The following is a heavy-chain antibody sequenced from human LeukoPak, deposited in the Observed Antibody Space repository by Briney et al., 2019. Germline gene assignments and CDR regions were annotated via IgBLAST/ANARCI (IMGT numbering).Heavy chain of an antibody. CDR1: GFTFSRDG. J-gene: IGHJ4*02. D-gene: IGHD1-26*01. V-gene: IGHV3-48*01. Sequence: GGSLRPGCEASGFTFSRDGINWVRQAPGKGLEWIAHITGPSSSNKIYYADSVKGRFTISRDSVKGALYLQMSSLRAEDTAVYYCASVNSADLNDSWGRGTLVTVSS. CDR3: ASVNSADLNDS. CDR2: ITGPSSSNKI.